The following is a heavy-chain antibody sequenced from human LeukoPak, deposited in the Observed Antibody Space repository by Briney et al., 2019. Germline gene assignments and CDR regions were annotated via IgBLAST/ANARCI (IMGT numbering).Heavy chain of an antibody. J-gene: IGHJ4*02. CDR3: ARDAISRGIIDY. CDR2: INPDSGGT. V-gene: IGHV1-2*02. CDR1: GFTFNNYY. D-gene: IGHD3-10*01. Sequence: ASVKVSCKTSGFTFNNYYMHWVRQAPGQGLEWMGWINPDSGGTNFAQKFQGRVTMTRDTSISTAYMELSRLTSDDTAVYYCARDAISRGIIDYWGQGTLVTVSS.